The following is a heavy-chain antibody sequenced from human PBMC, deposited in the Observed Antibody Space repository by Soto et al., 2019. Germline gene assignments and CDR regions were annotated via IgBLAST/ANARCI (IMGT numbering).Heavy chain of an antibody. V-gene: IGHV1-3*01. CDR1: GYTFTSYA. Sequence: GASVKVSCKASGYTFTSYAMHWVRQAPGQRLEWMGWINAGNGNTKYSQKLQGRVTITRDTSASTAYMELSSLRSEDTAVYYCARDPKRARYYDSSGYFPHTWGQGTLVTVSS. CDR3: ARDPKRARYYDSSGYFPHT. CDR2: INAGNGNT. J-gene: IGHJ4*02. D-gene: IGHD3-22*01.